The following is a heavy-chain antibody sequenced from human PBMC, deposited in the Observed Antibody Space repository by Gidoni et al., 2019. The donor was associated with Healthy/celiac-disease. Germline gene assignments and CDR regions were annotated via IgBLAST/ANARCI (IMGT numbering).Heavy chain of an antibody. CDR1: GFTCSSYG. Sequence: QVQLVESGGGVVQPGRSLRLSCAASGFTCSSYGMHWVRQAPGKGLEWVAVIWYDGSNKDYADSVKGRFTISRDNSKNTLYLQMNSLRAEDTAVYYCARGGFNYDFWSGYGDYWGQGTLVTVSS. J-gene: IGHJ4*02. D-gene: IGHD3-3*01. V-gene: IGHV3-33*01. CDR3: ARGGFNYDFWSGYGDY. CDR2: IWYDGSNK.